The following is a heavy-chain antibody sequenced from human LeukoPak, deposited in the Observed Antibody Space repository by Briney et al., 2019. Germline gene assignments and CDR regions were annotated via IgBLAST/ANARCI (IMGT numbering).Heavy chain of an antibody. J-gene: IGHJ5*02. Sequence: GGSLKLSCAASAFTFSSSWMSWVRQAPGKGLEWVANINQDGSDKYYVDSVKGRFTISRDSAKNSLYLQMNSQRAEDTAVYYCAREPAAGQGDWFDPWGQGTLVTVSS. CDR3: AREPAAGQGDWFDP. CDR1: AFTFSSSW. V-gene: IGHV3-7*05. CDR2: INQDGSDK. D-gene: IGHD6-13*01.